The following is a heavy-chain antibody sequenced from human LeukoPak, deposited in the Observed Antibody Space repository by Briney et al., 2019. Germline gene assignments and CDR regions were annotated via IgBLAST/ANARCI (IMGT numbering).Heavy chain of an antibody. D-gene: IGHD2-15*01. CDR2: ISNSGST. Sequence: PSETLSFTCTVSDGPIRSHYWTWIRQPPLKGLEWIGDISNSGSTKYNPSLQSRVTISIDTSKSQFSLRLTSVTAADTTVYYCGRDALVGYFSYYYIDVWGKGTTVTVSS. V-gene: IGHV4-59*11. J-gene: IGHJ6*03. CDR1: DGPIRSHY. CDR3: GRDALVGYFSYYYIDV.